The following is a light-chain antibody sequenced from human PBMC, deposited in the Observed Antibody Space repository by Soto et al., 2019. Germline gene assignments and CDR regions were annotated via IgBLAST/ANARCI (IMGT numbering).Light chain of an antibody. CDR2: KAS. Sequence: DIQMTQSPSTLSASVGDRVTITCRASQSISSWLAWYQQKPGKAPKLLIYKASSLEGGVPSRFSGSGSGTDFTLTTSSLQPDDFASYYCQHYNSYSLTFGGGTKVDIK. CDR3: QHYNSYSLT. V-gene: IGKV1-5*03. CDR1: QSISSW. J-gene: IGKJ4*01.